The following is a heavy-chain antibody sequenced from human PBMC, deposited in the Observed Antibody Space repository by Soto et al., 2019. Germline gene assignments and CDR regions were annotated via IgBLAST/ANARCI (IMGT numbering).Heavy chain of an antibody. CDR1: GGSISSCGYS. D-gene: IGHD2-15*01. J-gene: IGHJ4*02. CDR3: ARGEVVALGY. CDR2: IYHSGST. Sequence: PSETLSLTCAVSGGSISSCGYSWSWIRQPPGKGLEWIGYIYHSGSTYYNPSLKSRVTILVDRSKNQFSLKLSSVTAADTAVYYCARGEVVALGYWGQGTLVTVSS. V-gene: IGHV4-30-2*01.